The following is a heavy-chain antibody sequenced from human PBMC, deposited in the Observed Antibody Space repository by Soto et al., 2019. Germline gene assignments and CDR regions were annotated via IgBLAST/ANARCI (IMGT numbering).Heavy chain of an antibody. D-gene: IGHD2-21*02. V-gene: IGHV1-69*12. Sequence: QVQLVQSGAEVKKPGSSVKVSCKASGGTFSSYAISWVRQAPGQGLEWMGGIIPIFGTADYAQKFQGRVTITADESTSTAYMELSSLRSADTAVYYCASHCGGDCYSRSPPYYYYGMDVWGQGTTVTVSS. CDR2: IIPIFGTA. CDR3: ASHCGGDCYSRSPPYYYYGMDV. J-gene: IGHJ6*02. CDR1: GGTFSSYA.